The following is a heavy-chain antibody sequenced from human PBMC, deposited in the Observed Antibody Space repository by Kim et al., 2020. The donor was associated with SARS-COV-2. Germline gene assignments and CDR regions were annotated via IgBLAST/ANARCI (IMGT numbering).Heavy chain of an antibody. V-gene: IGHV3-7*03. CDR2: DGSEK. J-gene: IGHJ4*02. Sequence: DGSEKGDADSVKGRFTISRDNAKASLSLQMNSLRADDTAVYYWARAIALDYWGRGTLVTVSS. CDR3: ARAIALDY. D-gene: IGHD3-22*01.